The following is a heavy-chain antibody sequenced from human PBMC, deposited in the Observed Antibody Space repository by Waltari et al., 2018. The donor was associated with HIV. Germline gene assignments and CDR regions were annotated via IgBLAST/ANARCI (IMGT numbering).Heavy chain of an antibody. Sequence: EVQLVESGGGLVQPGGSLRLSCAASGFTFSSYDMPWVRQATGKGLEWVSAIGTAGDTYYPGSMKGRFTISRENAKNSLYLQMNSLRAEDTAVYYCARGRWLQLNAFDIWGQGTMVTVSS. CDR1: GFTFSSYD. V-gene: IGHV3-13*01. CDR3: ARGRWLQLNAFDI. J-gene: IGHJ3*02. D-gene: IGHD5-12*01. CDR2: IGTAGDT.